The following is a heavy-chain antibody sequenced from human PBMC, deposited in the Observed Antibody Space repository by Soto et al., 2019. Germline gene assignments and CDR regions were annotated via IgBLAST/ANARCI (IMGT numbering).Heavy chain of an antibody. CDR3: ARGSAWNGDYYYYYGMDV. V-gene: IGHV6-1*01. D-gene: IGHD4-17*01. CDR2: TYYRSKWYN. CDR1: GDSVSSNSAA. J-gene: IGHJ6*02. Sequence: PSQTLSLTCVISGDSVSSNSAAWNWIRQSPSRGLEWLGRTYYRSKWYNDYAISVKSRITINPDTSKNQFSLQLNSVTPEDTAVYYCARGSAWNGDYYYYYGMDVWGQGTTVTVSS.